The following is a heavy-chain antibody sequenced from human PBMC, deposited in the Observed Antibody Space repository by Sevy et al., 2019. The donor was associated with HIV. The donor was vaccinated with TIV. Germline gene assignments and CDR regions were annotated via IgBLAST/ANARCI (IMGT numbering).Heavy chain of an antibody. CDR3: ARPYYGSGSPYYFDY. Sequence: GGSLRLSCAASGFTFSDYYMSWIRQAPGKGPEWVSYISSSGSTIYYADSVKGRFTISRDNAKNSLYLQMNSLRAEDTAVYYCARPYYGSGSPYYFDYWGQGTLVTVSS. V-gene: IGHV3-11*01. CDR1: GFTFSDYY. CDR2: ISSSGSTI. D-gene: IGHD3-10*01. J-gene: IGHJ4*02.